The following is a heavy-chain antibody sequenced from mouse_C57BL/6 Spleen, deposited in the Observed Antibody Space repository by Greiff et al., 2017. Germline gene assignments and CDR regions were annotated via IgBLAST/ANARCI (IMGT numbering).Heavy chain of an antibody. D-gene: IGHD1-1*01. CDR3: ARYGSSYG. J-gene: IGHJ2*01. Sequence: QVQLQQPGAELVKPGASVKLSCKASGYTFTSYWMQWVKQRPGQGLEWIGEIDPSDSYTNYNQKFKGKATLTVDTSSSTAYMQLSSLTSEDSAVYYCARYGSSYGWGQGTTLTVSS. CDR1: GYTFTSYW. CDR2: IDPSDSYT. V-gene: IGHV1-50*01.